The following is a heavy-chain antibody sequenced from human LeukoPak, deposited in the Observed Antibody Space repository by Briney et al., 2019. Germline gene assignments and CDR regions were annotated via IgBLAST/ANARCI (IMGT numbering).Heavy chain of an antibody. CDR2: LHRDGSV. CDR3: VRVHGGGY. V-gene: IGHV3-53*01. CDR1: GFTFSDNN. J-gene: IGHJ4*02. Sequence: GGSLRLSCAASGFTFSDNNTIWVRQAPGKGLEWVSTLHRDGSVRYADSVNGRFTISRDDSKNTLSLQMSSLRDEDTAVYYCVRVHGGGYWGQGTLVTVSS. D-gene: IGHD3-16*01.